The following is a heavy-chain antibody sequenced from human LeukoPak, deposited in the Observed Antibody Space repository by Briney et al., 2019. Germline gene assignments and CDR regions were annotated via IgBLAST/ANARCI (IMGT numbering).Heavy chain of an antibody. D-gene: IGHD6-13*01. CDR2: ISSSGSTI. CDR1: GFTFSSYE. CDR3: AKDKGIAAAGTSPRLGFDY. Sequence: GGSLRLSCAASGFTFSSYEMNWVRQAPGKGLEWVSYISSSGSTIYYADSVKGRFTISRDNAKNSLYLQMNSLRAEDTALYYCAKDKGIAAAGTSPRLGFDYWGQGTLVTVSS. V-gene: IGHV3-48*03. J-gene: IGHJ4*02.